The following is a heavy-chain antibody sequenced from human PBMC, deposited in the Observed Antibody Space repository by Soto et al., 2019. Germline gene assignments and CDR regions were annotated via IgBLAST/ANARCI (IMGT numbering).Heavy chain of an antibody. J-gene: IGHJ4*02. CDR2: INHSGST. CDR3: ARELHGDYSSDTGYYFDY. D-gene: IGHD4-17*01. Sequence: SETLSLTCAVYGGSFSGYYWSWIRQPPGKGLEWIGEINHSGSTNYNPSLKSRVTISVDTSISTAYMELSRLRSDDTAVYYCARELHGDYSSDTGYYFDYWGQGTLVTVSS. V-gene: IGHV4-34*01. CDR1: GGSFSGYY.